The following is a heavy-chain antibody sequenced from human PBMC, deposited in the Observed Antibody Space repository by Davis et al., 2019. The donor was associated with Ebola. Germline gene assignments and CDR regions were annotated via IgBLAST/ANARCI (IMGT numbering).Heavy chain of an antibody. CDR2: FDPEDGET. V-gene: IGHV1-24*01. CDR3: ARALGDSSSWSTISNWFDP. Sequence: ASVTVSCKVSGYTLTELSMHWVRQAPGKGLEWMGGFDPEDGETIYAQKFQGRVTMTEDTSTDTAYMELSSLRSEDTAVYYCARALGDSSSWSTISNWFDPWGQGTLVTVSS. J-gene: IGHJ5*02. D-gene: IGHD6-13*01. CDR1: GYTLTELS.